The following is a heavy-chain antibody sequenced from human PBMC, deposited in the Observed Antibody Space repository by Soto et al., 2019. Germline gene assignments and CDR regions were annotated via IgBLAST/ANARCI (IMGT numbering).Heavy chain of an antibody. V-gene: IGHV3-7*01. CDR1: GFTFSSYW. Sequence: GGSLRLSCAASGFTFSSYWMSWVRQAPGKGLEWVANIKQDGSEKYYVDSVKGRFTISRDNAKNSLYLQMNSLRAEDTAVYYCARAGTGYSSSWQFDYWGQGTLVTVSS. CDR3: ARAGTGYSSSWQFDY. D-gene: IGHD6-13*01. J-gene: IGHJ4*02. CDR2: IKQDGSEK.